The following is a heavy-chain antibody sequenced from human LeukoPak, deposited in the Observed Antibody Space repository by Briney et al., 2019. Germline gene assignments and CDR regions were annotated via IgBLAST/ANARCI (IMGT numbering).Heavy chain of an antibody. CDR1: GYSFTTNW. V-gene: IGHV5-51*01. Sequence: GESLKISCKGSGYSFTTNWIGWVRQMPGKGLEFMGVIYPGDSDTRSSPSFQGQVTISADKSTNTAYLHWSSLKASDSAMYYCARHPPNDGSGLFMDYWGQGTLVTVSS. CDR2: IYPGDSDT. CDR3: ARHPPNDGSGLFMDY. J-gene: IGHJ4*02. D-gene: IGHD3-22*01.